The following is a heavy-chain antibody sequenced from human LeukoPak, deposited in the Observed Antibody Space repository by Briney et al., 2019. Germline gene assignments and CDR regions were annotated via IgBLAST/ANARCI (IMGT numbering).Heavy chain of an antibody. CDR3: ARNYDSSQGSFDY. Sequence: SVKVSCKASGGTFSSYAISWVRQAPGQRLEWMGRIIPIFGTANYAQKFQGRVTITADKSTSTAYMELSSLRSEDTAVYYCARNYDSSQGSFDYWGQGTLVTVSS. CDR2: IIPIFGTA. V-gene: IGHV1-69*06. CDR1: GGTFSSYA. D-gene: IGHD3-22*01. J-gene: IGHJ4*02.